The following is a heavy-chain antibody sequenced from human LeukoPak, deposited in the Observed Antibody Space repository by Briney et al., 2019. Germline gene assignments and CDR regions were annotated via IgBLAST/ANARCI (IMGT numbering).Heavy chain of an antibody. J-gene: IGHJ2*01. Sequence: ASVKVSCKASGYTFTGYYMHWVRQALGQGLEWMGWINPNSGGTNYARKFQGRVTMTRDTSISTAYMELSRLRSDDTAVYYCARTPYSSSPAGYFDLWGRGTLVTVSS. D-gene: IGHD6-6*01. CDR1: GYTFTGYY. CDR3: ARTPYSSSPAGYFDL. CDR2: INPNSGGT. V-gene: IGHV1-2*02.